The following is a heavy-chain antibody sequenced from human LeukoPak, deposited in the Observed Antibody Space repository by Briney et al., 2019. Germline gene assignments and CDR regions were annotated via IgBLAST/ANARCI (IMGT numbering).Heavy chain of an antibody. CDR1: GYTFTGYY. CDR2: INPNSGGT. CDR3: ARDFRPPDADDIFKD. V-gene: IGHV1-2*02. D-gene: IGHD3-9*01. Sequence: ASVKVSCKASGYTFTGYYMHWVRQAPGQGLEWMGWINPNSGGTNYAQKFQGRVTMTRDTSISTAYMELSRLRSDDTAVYYCARDFRPPDADDIFKDWGQGTLVTVSS. J-gene: IGHJ4*02.